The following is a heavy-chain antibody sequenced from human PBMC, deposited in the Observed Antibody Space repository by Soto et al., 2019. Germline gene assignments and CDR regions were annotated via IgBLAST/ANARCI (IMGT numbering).Heavy chain of an antibody. Sequence: KPSETLSLTSTVSGASISSGGFYCCWIRQPPGKGLEWIASVSYSGNTYYNPSLKSRVTISVDTSKNQLSLKLSSVTAADTAVYYCARHPRWVALDYWGHGTLVTVSS. J-gene: IGHJ4*01. D-gene: IGHD1-26*01. V-gene: IGHV4-39*01. CDR1: GASISSGGFY. CDR3: ARHPRWVALDY. CDR2: VSYSGNT.